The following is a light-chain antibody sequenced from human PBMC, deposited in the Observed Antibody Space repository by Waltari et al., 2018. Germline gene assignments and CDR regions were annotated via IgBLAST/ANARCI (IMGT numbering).Light chain of an antibody. Sequence: DIQMTQSPTSVSASVGDRVTITCRASQDILSWLAWYQQKPGKAPKLLISAESGLESGVPSRFSGRGSGTDFTLTISSLQPEDFATYYCQQADRLPLTFGGGTKVEIK. J-gene: IGKJ4*01. V-gene: IGKV1-12*01. CDR1: QDILSW. CDR2: AES. CDR3: QQADRLPLT.